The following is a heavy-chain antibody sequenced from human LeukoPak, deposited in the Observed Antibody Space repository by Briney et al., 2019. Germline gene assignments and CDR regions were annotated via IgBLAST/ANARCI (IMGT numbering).Heavy chain of an antibody. CDR2: ISSSSSYI. CDR3: ARAVGSHYDSSGYYPYYFDY. J-gene: IGHJ4*02. V-gene: IGHV3-21*01. CDR1: GFTFSTYS. D-gene: IGHD3-22*01. Sequence: PGGSLRLSCAASGFTFSTYSMNWVRQAPGKGLEWVSSISSSSSYIYYADSVKGRFTISRDNAKNSLYLQMNSLRAEDTAVYYCARAVGSHYDSSGYYPYYFDYWGQGTLVTVSS.